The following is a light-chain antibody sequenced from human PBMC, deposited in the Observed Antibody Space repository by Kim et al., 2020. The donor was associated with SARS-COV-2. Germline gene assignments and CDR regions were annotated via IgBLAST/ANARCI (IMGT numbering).Light chain of an antibody. CDR2: LES. V-gene: IGKV1-9*01. CDR3: QQLNSYLYT. Sequence: CVSVGDRVTTSRRASQGISSSLAWYQQKPGKPPRVLFYLESPVRNTVPARFSASGAGREITLTISSLQPEDFSTYFCQQLNSYLYTFGQGTKREI. J-gene: IGKJ2*01. CDR1: QGISSS.